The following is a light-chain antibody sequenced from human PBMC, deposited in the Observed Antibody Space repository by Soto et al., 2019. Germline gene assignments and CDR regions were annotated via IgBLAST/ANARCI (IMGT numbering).Light chain of an antibody. J-gene: IGLJ1*01. Sequence: QSALTQPASVSGSPGQSTTISCTGTSSDIGGYDYVSWYQQYPGKAPKLMIYDVSNRPSGVSDRFSGSKSANTASLTISGLQAEDEADYYCNSYTPRTSLYVFGTGTKVTVL. CDR2: DVS. CDR1: SSDIGGYDY. V-gene: IGLV2-14*01. CDR3: NSYTPRTSLYV.